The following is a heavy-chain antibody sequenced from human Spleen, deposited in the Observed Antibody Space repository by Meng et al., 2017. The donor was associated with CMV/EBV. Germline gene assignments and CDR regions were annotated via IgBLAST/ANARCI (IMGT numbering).Heavy chain of an antibody. CDR3: AKDLPVVVIAISPADY. D-gene: IGHD2-21*01. CDR2: LKQDGSEK. V-gene: IGHV3-7*03. J-gene: IGHJ4*02. CDR1: GFTFSSYW. Sequence: GESLKISCAASGFTFSSYWMSWVRQAPGKGLEWVANLKQDGSEKYYVDSVKGRFTISRDNANNALYLQMNSLRAEDTAVYYCAKDLPVVVIAISPADYWGQGTLVTISS.